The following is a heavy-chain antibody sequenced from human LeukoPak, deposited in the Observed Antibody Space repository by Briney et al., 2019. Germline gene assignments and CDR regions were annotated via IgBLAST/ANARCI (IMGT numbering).Heavy chain of an antibody. CDR2: IIPILGIA. CDR3: ASLPYCSGGSCYSYDY. Sequence: SVKVSCKASGGTFSSYAISWVRQAPGQGLEWMGRIIPILGIANYAQKFQGRVTITADKSTSTAYMELSSLRSEGTAVYYCASLPYCSGGSCYSYDYWGQGTLVTVSS. CDR1: GGTFSSYA. J-gene: IGHJ4*02. V-gene: IGHV1-69*04. D-gene: IGHD2-15*01.